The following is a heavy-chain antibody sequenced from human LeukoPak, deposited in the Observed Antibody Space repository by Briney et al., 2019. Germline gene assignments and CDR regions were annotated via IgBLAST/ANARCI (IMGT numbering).Heavy chain of an antibody. V-gene: IGHV3-48*02. J-gene: IGHJ4*02. CDR2: ITSTGSRI. CDR1: GFTFSSYG. Sequence: PGRSLRLSCAASGFTFSSYGMHWVRQAPGKGLEWVSYITSTGSRIYYADSVKGRFTISRDNAKNSLYLQMNSLRDEDTAVYYCTRDPHALDYWGQGTLVTVSS. CDR3: TRDPHALDY.